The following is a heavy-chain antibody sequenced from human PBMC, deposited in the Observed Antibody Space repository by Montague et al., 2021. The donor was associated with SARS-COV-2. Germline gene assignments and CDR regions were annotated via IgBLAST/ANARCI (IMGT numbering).Heavy chain of an antibody. D-gene: IGHD3-22*01. CDR2: IYTSGSS. J-gene: IGHJ6*02. V-gene: IGHV4-61*02. Sequence: TLSLTCTVSGGSVSSGSYYWSWIRQPAGKGLEWIGRIYTSGSSNYNPSLKSRVTISVDTSKNQFSLKVSSVTAADTAVYYCARERSADYYDGSGYHSYKYGMDVWGQGTTVTVFS. CDR3: ARERSADYYDGSGYHSYKYGMDV. CDR1: GGSVSSGSYY.